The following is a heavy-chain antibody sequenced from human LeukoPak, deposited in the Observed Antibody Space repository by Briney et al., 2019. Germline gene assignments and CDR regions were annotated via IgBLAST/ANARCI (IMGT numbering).Heavy chain of an antibody. Sequence: SETLSLTCTVSGGSISSGDYYWSWIRQPPGKGLEWIGYIYYSGSTYYNPSLKSRVTISVDTSKNQFSLKLSSVTAADTAVYYCAREGVVDYDSRSAFDIWGQGTMVTVSS. CDR2: IYYSGST. J-gene: IGHJ3*02. D-gene: IGHD3-22*01. V-gene: IGHV4-30-4*08. CDR1: GGSISSGDYY. CDR3: AREGVVDYDSRSAFDI.